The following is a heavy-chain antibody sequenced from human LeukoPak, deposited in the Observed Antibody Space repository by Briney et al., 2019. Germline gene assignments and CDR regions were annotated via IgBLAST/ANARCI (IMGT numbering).Heavy chain of an antibody. D-gene: IGHD6-13*01. CDR2: ISGSGGST. V-gene: IGHV3-23*01. Sequence: GGSLRLSCAAPGFTFSSYAMSWVRQAPGKGLEWVSAISGSGGSTYYADSVKGRFTISRDKNKNTLYLQMNSVRAEDTAVYYCAKDGFIGAADGYWGQGTLVTVSS. CDR3: AKDGFIGAADGY. J-gene: IGHJ4*02. CDR1: GFTFSSYA.